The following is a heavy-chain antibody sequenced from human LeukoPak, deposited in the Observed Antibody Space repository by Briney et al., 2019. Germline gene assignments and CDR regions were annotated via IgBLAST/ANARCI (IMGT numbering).Heavy chain of an antibody. Sequence: SETLSLTCTVCGGSISSYYWSWIRQPPGKGLEWIGYIYYSGSTNYNPSLKSRVTISVDTSKNQFSLKLSSVTAADTAVYYCARGGDDSSGYSDFDYWGQGTLVTVSS. CDR1: GGSISSYY. CDR3: ARGGDDSSGYSDFDY. CDR2: IYYSGST. D-gene: IGHD3-22*01. J-gene: IGHJ4*02. V-gene: IGHV4-59*01.